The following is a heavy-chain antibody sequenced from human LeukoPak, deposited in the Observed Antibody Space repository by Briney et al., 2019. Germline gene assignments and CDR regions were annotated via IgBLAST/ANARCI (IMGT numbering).Heavy chain of an antibody. J-gene: IGHJ4*02. CDR2: IFNSKRT. CDR1: GGSISSRNYY. Sequence: SETLSLTCSVSGGSISSRNYYWGWIRQPPGKGLEWLASIFNSKRTYYNPALESRLTISADTSENQFSLRLTSVTAADTAVYYCATIRADYQPFDYWGQGTLVTVSS. V-gene: IGHV4-39*01. CDR3: ATIRADYQPFDY. D-gene: IGHD4-17*01.